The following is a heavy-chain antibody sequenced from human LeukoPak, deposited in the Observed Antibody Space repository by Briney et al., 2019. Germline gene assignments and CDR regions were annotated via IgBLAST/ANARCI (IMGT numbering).Heavy chain of an antibody. CDR1: GFSSSTYS. CDR3: ARGAPYSSGWADAFDI. CDR2: ISSSSSYM. D-gene: IGHD6-19*01. Sequence: GGSPRLSCAASGFSSSTYSINWVRQAPGKGLEWVSSISSSSSYMYYADSVKGRFTVSRDNAKNSLYLQMNSLRAEDTAVYYCARGAPYSSGWADAFDIWGQGTMVTVSS. J-gene: IGHJ3*02. V-gene: IGHV3-21*01.